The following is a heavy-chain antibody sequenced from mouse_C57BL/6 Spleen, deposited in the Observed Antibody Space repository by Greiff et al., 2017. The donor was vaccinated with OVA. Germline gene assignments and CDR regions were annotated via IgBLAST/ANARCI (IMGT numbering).Heavy chain of an antibody. Sequence: QVQLQQPGAELVKPGASVKLSCKASGYTFTSYWMQWVKQRPGQGLEWIGEIDPSDSYTNYNQKFKGNATLTVETSSSTAYMHLSSLTSEDSAVYYCARGGGNALFAYWGQGTLVTGSA. V-gene: IGHV1-50*01. J-gene: IGHJ3*01. CDR1: GYTFTSYW. D-gene: IGHD2-1*01. CDR3: ARGGGNALFAY. CDR2: IDPSDSYT.